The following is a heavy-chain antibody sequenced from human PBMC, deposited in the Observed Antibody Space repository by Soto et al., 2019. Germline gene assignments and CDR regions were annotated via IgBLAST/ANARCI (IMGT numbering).Heavy chain of an antibody. D-gene: IGHD5-12*01. V-gene: IGHV3-23*01. CDR2: ITGTASST. CDR1: GFRFSDFA. J-gene: IGHJ4*02. CDR3: AKGAEGYVVSSLDS. Sequence: PGGSLSLSCAASGFRFSDFAMTWVRQAPGRGLEWVSAITGTASSTYYADSVKGRFTISRDNSKNTLYLQINSLRAEDTAIYYCAKGAEGYVVSSLDSWGQGTLVTVSS.